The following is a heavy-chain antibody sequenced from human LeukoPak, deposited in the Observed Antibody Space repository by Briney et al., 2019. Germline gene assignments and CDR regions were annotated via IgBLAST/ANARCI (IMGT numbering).Heavy chain of an antibody. D-gene: IGHD4-17*01. Sequence: GGSLRLSCAASGFTLGNAWMSWVRQAPGKGLEWVGRIKSKTDGGTTDFAAPVKGRFTISRDDSENTLYLQMNSLKTEDTAVYYRTRVTATSYYFDNWGQGTLVTVSS. J-gene: IGHJ4*02. V-gene: IGHV3-15*01. CDR1: GFTLGNAW. CDR3: TRVTATSYYFDN. CDR2: IKSKTDGGTT.